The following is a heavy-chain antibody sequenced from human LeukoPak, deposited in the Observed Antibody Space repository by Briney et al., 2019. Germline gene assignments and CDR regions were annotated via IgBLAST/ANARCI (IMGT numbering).Heavy chain of an antibody. CDR2: IYYSGST. J-gene: IGHJ4*02. CDR3: ARLTPNGYVDY. Sequence: PSETLSLTCTVSGGSISSSNYYWGLIRQPPGKGLEWIASIYYSGSTYYNPSLKSRVTISVDTSKNQFSLKLSSVAAADTAVYYCARLTPNGYVDYWGQGTLVTVSS. V-gene: IGHV4-39*01. CDR1: GGSISSSNYY. D-gene: IGHD2-8*01.